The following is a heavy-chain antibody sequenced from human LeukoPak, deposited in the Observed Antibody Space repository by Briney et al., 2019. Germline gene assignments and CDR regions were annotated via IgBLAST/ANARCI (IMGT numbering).Heavy chain of an antibody. CDR1: GFTFRSYA. Sequence: GGALRLSCAASGFTFRSYAMRWVRQAPAKGLEGVSAISCSCGSTYYADSVKDRFTISRDNSKTTLYLQMISLRAEDTAVYYCAKAEGYSSGNSFDYWGQGTLVTVSS. CDR3: AKAEGYSSGNSFDY. D-gene: IGHD6-19*01. V-gene: IGHV3-23*01. J-gene: IGHJ4*02. CDR2: ISCSCGST.